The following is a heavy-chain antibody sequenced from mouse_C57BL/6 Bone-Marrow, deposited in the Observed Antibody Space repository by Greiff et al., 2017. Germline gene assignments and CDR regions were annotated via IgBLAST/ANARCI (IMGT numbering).Heavy chain of an antibody. D-gene: IGHD1-1*01. Sequence: QVQLQQPGAELVKPGASVKLSCKASGYTFTSYWMHWVKQRPGRGLEWIGRIDPNGGGTKYNEKFKSKATLTVDKPSSTAYMQLSRLTSEDSAVYYCASSPPTVAPWYFDVWGTGTTVTVSS. CDR2: IDPNGGGT. V-gene: IGHV1-72*01. CDR1: GYTFTSYW. CDR3: ASSPPTVAPWYFDV. J-gene: IGHJ1*03.